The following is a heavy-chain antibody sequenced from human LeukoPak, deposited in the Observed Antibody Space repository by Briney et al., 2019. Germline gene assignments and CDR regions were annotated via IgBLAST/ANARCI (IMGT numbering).Heavy chain of an antibody. J-gene: IGHJ4*02. V-gene: IGHV3-53*01. CDR1: GFTVSSNY. CDR2: IYIGGST. CDR3: ARLGFVVPAVIFDY. D-gene: IGHD2-2*02. Sequence: GGSLRLSCAASGFTVSSNYMSWVRQPPGKGLEWVSVIYIGGSTYYAHSVKGRFTISRDLSKNTLYLQMNSLRAEDTAMYYCARLGFVVPAVIFDYWGQGTLVTVSS.